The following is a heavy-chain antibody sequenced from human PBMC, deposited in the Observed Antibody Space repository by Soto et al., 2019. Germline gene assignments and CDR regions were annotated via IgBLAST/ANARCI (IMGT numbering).Heavy chain of an antibody. CDR2: IADSRDRT. Sequence: EVQLLESGGGLVLPGGSLRLSCAASGFTFRSYAMSWVRQAPGKGLEWVSVIADSRDRTYYADSVKGRFTISRDNSKNTLYLQMHNLRAEDTATYYCAKGIDWGQGTRVTVSS. CDR3: AKGID. CDR1: GFTFRSYA. D-gene: IGHD2-15*01. V-gene: IGHV3-23*01. J-gene: IGHJ4*02.